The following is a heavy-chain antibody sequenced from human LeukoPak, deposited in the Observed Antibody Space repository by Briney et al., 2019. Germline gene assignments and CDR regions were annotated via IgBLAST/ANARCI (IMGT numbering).Heavy chain of an antibody. J-gene: IGHJ6*03. D-gene: IGHD5-18*01. Sequence: GGSLRLSCAASGFTFDDYAMHWVRQAPGKGLEWVSLISGDGGSTYYADSVKGRFTISRDNSKNSLYLQMNSVRTEDTALYYCAKDTLRGYSYGFHNYMDVWGKGTTVTVSS. V-gene: IGHV3-43*02. CDR2: ISGDGGST. CDR1: GFTFDDYA. CDR3: AKDTLRGYSYGFHNYMDV.